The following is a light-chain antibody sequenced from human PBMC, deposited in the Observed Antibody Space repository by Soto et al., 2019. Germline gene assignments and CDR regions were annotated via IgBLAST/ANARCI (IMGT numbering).Light chain of an antibody. CDR3: QQRSNWPPAIT. CDR2: DAS. Sequence: EIVLTQSPATLSLSPGERATLSCRASQSVSSYLAWYQQKPGQAPRLLIYDASNRATGIPARFSGSGSGTDFTLDLSSLEPDDFAVYYCQQRSNWPPAITFGQGTRLEIK. J-gene: IGKJ5*01. CDR1: QSVSSY. V-gene: IGKV3-11*01.